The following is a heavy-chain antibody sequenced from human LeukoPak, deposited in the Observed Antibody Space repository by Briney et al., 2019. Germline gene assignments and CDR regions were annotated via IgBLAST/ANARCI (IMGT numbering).Heavy chain of an antibody. J-gene: IGHJ6*03. CDR2: IGGGGGNI. CDR1: GFTFSSYW. V-gene: IGHV3-23*01. D-gene: IGHD3-16*01. Sequence: GGSLRLSCAASGFTFSSYWMSWVRQAPGKGLEWVSAIGGGGGNIHYADSVKGRFTISRDNSYNTVSLQMNSLRDEDTGVYYCAKGLRTGVGPYMGYHYYMDVWGKGATVTVSS. CDR3: AKGLRTGVGPYMGYHYYMDV.